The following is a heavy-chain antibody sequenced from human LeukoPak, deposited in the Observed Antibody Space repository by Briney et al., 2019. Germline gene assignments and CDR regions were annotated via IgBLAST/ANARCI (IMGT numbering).Heavy chain of an antibody. D-gene: IGHD2-2*01. CDR2: VYTSGTT. V-gene: IGHV4-61*02. CDR3: ARDLGTSSWFDP. J-gene: IGHJ5*02. Sequence: PSETLSLTCTVSGGSISSGSYYWNWIRQPAGKGLEWIGRVYTSGTTTCNPSLKSRVTISVDTSRNQFSLNLNSVTAADTAVYYCARDLGTSSWFDPWGQGTLVTVSS. CDR1: GGSISSGSYY.